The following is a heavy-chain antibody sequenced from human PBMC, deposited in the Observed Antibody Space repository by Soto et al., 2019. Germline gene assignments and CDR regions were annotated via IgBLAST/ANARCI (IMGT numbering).Heavy chain of an antibody. D-gene: IGHD6-6*01. V-gene: IGHV3-15*01. CDR1: GFTFSNAW. CDR2: IKSKTDGGTT. Sequence: PGGSLRRSCAASGFTFSNAWMSWVRQAPGKGLEWVGRIKSKTDGGTTDYAAPVKGRFTISRDDSKNTLYLQMNSLKNEDTAVYYCTKDGRSSAYCQHSGQGTLVTVSS. CDR3: TKDGRSSAYCQH. J-gene: IGHJ1*01.